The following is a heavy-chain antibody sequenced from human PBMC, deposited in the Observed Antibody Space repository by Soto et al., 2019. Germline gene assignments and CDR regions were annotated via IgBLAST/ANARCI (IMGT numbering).Heavy chain of an antibody. CDR2: ISSSSSYI. J-gene: IGHJ4*02. Sequence: EVQLVESGGGLVKPGGSLRLSCAASGFTFSSYSMNWVRQAPGKGLEWVSSISSSSSYIYYAVSVKGRFTISRDNSKNSLYLSMNSLRAEDTAVYYCARARYYYDSRGYWAYWGQGLLVTVSS. D-gene: IGHD3-22*01. V-gene: IGHV3-21*01. CDR1: GFTFSSYS. CDR3: ARARYYYDSRGYWAY.